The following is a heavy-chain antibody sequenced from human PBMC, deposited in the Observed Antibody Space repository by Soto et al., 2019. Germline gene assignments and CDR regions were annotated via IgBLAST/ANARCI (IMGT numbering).Heavy chain of an antibody. Sequence: ETLSLTCTVSGGSISSYYWSWIRQPPGKGLEWIGYIYYSGSTNYNPSLKSRVTISVDTSKNQFSLKLSSVTAADTAVYYCARSIHGSGGHNYYYYYMDVWGKGTTVTVSS. CDR2: IYYSGST. J-gene: IGHJ6*03. D-gene: IGHD3-10*01. V-gene: IGHV4-59*01. CDR3: ARSIHGSGGHNYYYYYMDV. CDR1: GGSISSYY.